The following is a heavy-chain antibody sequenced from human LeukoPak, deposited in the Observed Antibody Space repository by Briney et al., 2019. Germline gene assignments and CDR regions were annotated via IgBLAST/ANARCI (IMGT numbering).Heavy chain of an antibody. J-gene: IGHJ3*02. Sequence: GGSLRLSCAASGFTFSSYWMHWVRQAPGKGLVWVSRIRRDGSTTYADSVKGRFTISSDNAKNTLYLQMNSLRAEDTAVYYCARAGDYGSGSCAFDMWGQGTMVTVSS. V-gene: IGHV3-74*01. CDR3: ARAGDYGSGSCAFDM. D-gene: IGHD3-10*01. CDR2: IRRDGST. CDR1: GFTFSSYW.